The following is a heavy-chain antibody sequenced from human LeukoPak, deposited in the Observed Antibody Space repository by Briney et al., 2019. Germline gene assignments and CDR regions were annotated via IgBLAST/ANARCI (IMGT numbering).Heavy chain of an antibody. CDR1: GGSFSGYY. D-gene: IGHD3-9*01. Sequence: SETLSLTCAVYGGSFSGYYWSWIRQPPGKGLEWIGEINHSGSTNYNPSLKSRVTISVDTSKNQFSLKLSSVTAADTAVHYCARGGYDILTGYYRYYYYGMDVWGKGTTVTVSS. J-gene: IGHJ6*04. CDR2: INHSGST. CDR3: ARGGYDILTGYYRYYYYGMDV. V-gene: IGHV4-34*01.